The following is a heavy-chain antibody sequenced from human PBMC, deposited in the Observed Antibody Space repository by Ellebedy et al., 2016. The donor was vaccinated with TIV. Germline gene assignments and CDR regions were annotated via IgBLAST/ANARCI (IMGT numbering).Heavy chain of an antibody. CDR2: GYQSGNT. V-gene: IGHV4-38-2*02. CDR1: SHSISSGYN. Sequence: SETLSLTXTVSSHSISSGYNWAYNWGWIRQSPGKGLEWIGSGYQSGNTYYNPSLKSRVTISVDTSKNQFSLKLSSMTAADTAVYYCARGRHLSLDAWGQGTLVTVSS. D-gene: IGHD3/OR15-3a*01. CDR3: ARGRHLSLDA. J-gene: IGHJ1*01.